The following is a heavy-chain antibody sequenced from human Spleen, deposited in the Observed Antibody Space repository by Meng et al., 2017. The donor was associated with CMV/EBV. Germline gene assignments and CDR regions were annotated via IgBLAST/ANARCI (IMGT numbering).Heavy chain of an antibody. CDR3: ARDPHPIVGAAYGMDV. CDR1: GASITTTKW. CDR2: IDHSGNS. Sequence: GSLRLSCAVSGASITTTKWWTWVRQPPGKGLEWVGEIDHSGNSNSNPSLKSRLTLSLDTSKNHLSLRMTSVTAEDTAIYYCARDPHPIVGAAYGMDVWGQGTTVTVSS. J-gene: IGHJ6*02. D-gene: IGHD1-26*01. V-gene: IGHV4-4*02.